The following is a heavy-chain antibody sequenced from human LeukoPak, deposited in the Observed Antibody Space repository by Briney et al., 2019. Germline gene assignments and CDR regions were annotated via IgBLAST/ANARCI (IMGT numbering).Heavy chain of an antibody. CDR3: ARDDYGDYTRRFDP. D-gene: IGHD4-17*01. Sequence: SETLSLTCTVSGGSISSSSYYWGWIRQPPGKGLEWIGSIYYSGSTYYKPSLKSRVTISVDTSKNQFSLKLSSVTAADTAVYYCARDDYGDYTRRFDPWGQGTLVTASS. CDR2: IYYSGST. J-gene: IGHJ5*02. CDR1: GGSISSSSYY. V-gene: IGHV4-39*07.